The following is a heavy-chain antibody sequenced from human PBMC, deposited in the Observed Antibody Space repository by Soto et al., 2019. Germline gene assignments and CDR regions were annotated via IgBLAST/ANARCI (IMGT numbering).Heavy chain of an antibody. V-gene: IGHV4-30-4*01. D-gene: IGHD3-22*01. CDR2: IYYSGST. Sequence: PSETLSLTCTVSGGSISSGDYYWSWIRQPPGKGLEWIGYIYYSGSTYYNPSLKSRVTISVDTSKNQFSLKLSSVTAADTAVYYCARDDGSSGYYEGLSWFDPWGEGTLVTVSS. CDR3: ARDDGSSGYYEGLSWFDP. J-gene: IGHJ5*02. CDR1: GGSISSGDYY.